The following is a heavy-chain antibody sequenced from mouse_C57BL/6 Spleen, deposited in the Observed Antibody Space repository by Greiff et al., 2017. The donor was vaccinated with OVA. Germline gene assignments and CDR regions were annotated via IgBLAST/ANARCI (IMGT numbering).Heavy chain of an antibody. CDR2: IYPGSGST. CDR3: ASSLGGSSLFAY. Sequence: QVQLKQPGAELVKPGASVKMSCKASGYTFTSYWITWVKQRPGQGLEWIGDIYPGSGSTNYNEKFKSKATLTVDTSSSTAYMQLSSLTSEDSAVYYCASSLGGSSLFAYWGQGTLVTVSA. V-gene: IGHV1-55*01. J-gene: IGHJ3*01. CDR1: GYTFTSYW. D-gene: IGHD1-1*01.